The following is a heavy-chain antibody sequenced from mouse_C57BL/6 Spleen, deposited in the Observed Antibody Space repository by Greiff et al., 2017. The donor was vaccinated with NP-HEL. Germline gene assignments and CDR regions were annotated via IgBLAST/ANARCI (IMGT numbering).Heavy chain of an antibody. D-gene: IGHD2-3*01. CDR3: ARGWPGYFDV. Sequence: EVQLVESGGGLVQPGGSLSLSCAASGFTFTDYYMSWVRQPPGKALEWLGFIRNKANGYTTEYSASVKGRFTISRDNSQSILYLQMNALRAEDSATYYCARGWPGYFDVWGTGTTVTVSS. J-gene: IGHJ1*03. CDR1: GFTFTDYY. V-gene: IGHV7-3*01. CDR2: IRNKANGYTT.